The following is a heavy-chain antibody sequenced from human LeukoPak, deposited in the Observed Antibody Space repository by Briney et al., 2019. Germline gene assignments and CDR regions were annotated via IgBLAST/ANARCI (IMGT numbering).Heavy chain of an antibody. D-gene: IGHD3-10*01. Sequence: PGRSLRLSCAASGFTYSSYGMHWVRQAPGKGLEWVAVISYDGSNKYYADSVKGRFTISRDNSKNTLYLQMNSLRAEDTAVYYCAGPLWSVGCWGQGTLVTVSS. CDR3: AGPLWSVGC. CDR2: ISYDGSNK. J-gene: IGHJ4*02. V-gene: IGHV3-30*03. CDR1: GFTYSSYG.